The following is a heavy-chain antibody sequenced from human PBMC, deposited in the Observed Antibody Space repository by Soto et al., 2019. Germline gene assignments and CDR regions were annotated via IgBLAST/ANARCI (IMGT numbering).Heavy chain of an antibody. J-gene: IGHJ4*02. CDR1: GFTFSTFW. CDR3: ARDFQY. V-gene: IGHV3-74*01. Sequence: EVQLVESGGGLVQPGGYLRLSCEASGFTFSTFWMHWVRQAPGKGLVWVSRINSDGSSTYYADSVRGRVTISRDNAKNTLYLQLNSLRPEDTAVYYCARDFQYWGQGTLVTVSS. CDR2: INSDGSST.